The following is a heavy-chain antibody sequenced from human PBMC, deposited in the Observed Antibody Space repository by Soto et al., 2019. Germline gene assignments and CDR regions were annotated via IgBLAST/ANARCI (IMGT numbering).Heavy chain of an antibody. CDR3: AIPLPKQQLVRGAFDH. J-gene: IGHJ4*02. Sequence: QVQLVQSGAEVQKPGSSVKLSCKTSGGPFRNYAINWVRQAPGQGLEWMGGSIPVFGTANYAQTFQGRFTITADESTSTAYMELSSLRSEDTAVYYCAIPLPKQQLVRGAFDHWGQGTLVTVAS. V-gene: IGHV1-69*01. CDR2: SIPVFGTA. D-gene: IGHD6-13*01. CDR1: GGPFRNYA.